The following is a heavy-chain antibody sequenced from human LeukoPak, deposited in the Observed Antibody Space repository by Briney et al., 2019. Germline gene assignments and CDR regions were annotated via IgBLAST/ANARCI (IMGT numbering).Heavy chain of an antibody. V-gene: IGHV4-38-2*01. CDR2: IYHSGRT. D-gene: IGHD1-7*01. Sequence: PSETLSLTCAVSGYSISSDYYWDWIRPPPGKGLEWIGTIYHSGRTYYNPSLKSRVTISLDTSKNQFSLKLNSVTAADTAVYYCARVTSEYNWNYVPKYFDFWGQGTLVTVSS. J-gene: IGHJ4*02. CDR1: GYSISSDYY. CDR3: ARVTSEYNWNYVPKYFDF.